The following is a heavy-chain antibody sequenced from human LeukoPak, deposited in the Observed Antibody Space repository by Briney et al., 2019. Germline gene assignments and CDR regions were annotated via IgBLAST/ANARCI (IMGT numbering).Heavy chain of an antibody. CDR2: IYTSGST. J-gene: IGHJ6*03. CDR1: GGSISSGSYY. D-gene: IGHD3-3*01. Sequence: SQTLSLTCTVSGGSISSGSYYWSWIRQPAGKGLEWIGRIYTSGSTNYNPSLKSRVTISVDPSKNQFSLKLSSVTAADTAVYYCARGLRITISYYYYYMDVWGKGTTVTVSS. V-gene: IGHV4-61*02. CDR3: ARGLRITISYYYYYMDV.